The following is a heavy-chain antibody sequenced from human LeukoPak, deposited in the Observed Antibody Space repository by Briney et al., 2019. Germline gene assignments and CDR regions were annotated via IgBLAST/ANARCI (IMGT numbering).Heavy chain of an antibody. D-gene: IGHD2-8*01. V-gene: IGHV3-48*03. CDR1: GFTFSSYE. Sequence: GGSLRLSCAASGFTFSSYEMNWVRQAPGKGLEWVSYISSSGSTIYYADSVKGRFTISRDNAKNSLYLQMNSLRAEDTAVYYCASVYCTNGVCLDAFDIWGQATMVTVSS. J-gene: IGHJ3*02. CDR3: ASVYCTNGVCLDAFDI. CDR2: ISSSGSTI.